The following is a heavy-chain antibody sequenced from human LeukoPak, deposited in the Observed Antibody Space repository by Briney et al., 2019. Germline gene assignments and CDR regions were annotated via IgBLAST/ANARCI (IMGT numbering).Heavy chain of an antibody. V-gene: IGHV3-48*02. CDR1: GLTFNTYT. CDR2: ISGGSSTI. Sequence: PGWSLRLSCAASGLTFNTYTMNWVRQAPGKGLEWVSYISGGSSTIYYADFVKGRFTISRDNAKKSLYLQMNSLRDEDTAVYYCARRGDYLDYWGQGILVTVSS. J-gene: IGHJ4*02. CDR3: ARRGDYLDY.